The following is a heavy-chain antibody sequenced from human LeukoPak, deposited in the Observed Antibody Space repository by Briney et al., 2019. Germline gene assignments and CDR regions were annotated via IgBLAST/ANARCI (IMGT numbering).Heavy chain of an antibody. D-gene: IGHD5-12*01. CDR3: AIRKSGNAIDY. CDR1: GFTFSSYE. CDR2: ISSSGSTI. V-gene: IGHV3-48*03. J-gene: IGHJ4*02. Sequence: GGSLRPSCAASGFTFSSYEMNWVRQAPGKGLEWVSYISSSGSTIYYADSVKGRFTISRDNSKNTLYLLMNSLRAEDTAVYYCAIRKSGNAIDYWGQGTLVTVSS.